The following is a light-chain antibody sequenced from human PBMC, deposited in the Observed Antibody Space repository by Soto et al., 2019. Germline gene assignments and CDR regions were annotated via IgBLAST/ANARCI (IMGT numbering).Light chain of an antibody. CDR3: QSYDSSLSVV. CDR1: SSNIGAGYD. V-gene: IGLV1-40*01. CDR2: GNS. J-gene: IGLJ2*01. Sequence: QSVLTQPPSVSGAPGQRVTISCTGSSSNIGAGYDVHWYQQLPGTAPKLLIYGNSNRPSGGPDRFSGSKSGTSAALAITGLQAEYEADYYCQSYDSSLSVVFGGGTKLTVL.